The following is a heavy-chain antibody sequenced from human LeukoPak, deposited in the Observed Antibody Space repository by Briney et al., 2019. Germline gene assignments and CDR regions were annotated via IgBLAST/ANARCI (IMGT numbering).Heavy chain of an antibody. CDR1: GYTFTSYG. D-gene: IGHD5-12*01. J-gene: IGHJ3*02. CDR3: ARGRRRGYSGYGLNDAFDI. Sequence: ASVKVSCKASGYTFTSYGISWVRQAPGQGLEWMGWISAYNGNTNYAQKLQGRVTMTTDTSTSTAYMELRSLRSDDTAVYYCARGRRRGYSGYGLNDAFDIWGQGTMVTVSS. V-gene: IGHV1-18*01. CDR2: ISAYNGNT.